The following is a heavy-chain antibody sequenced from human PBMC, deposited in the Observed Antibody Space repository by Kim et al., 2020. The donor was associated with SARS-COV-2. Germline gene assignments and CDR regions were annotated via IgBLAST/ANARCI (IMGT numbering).Heavy chain of an antibody. D-gene: IGHD3-10*01. V-gene: IGHV4-39*01. CDR2: FSYSGTT. CDR3: ARQAPRFLWFWSLGYF. CDR1: GASIKNSDSY. J-gene: IGHJ4*03. Sequence: SETLSLTCSVSGASIKNSDSYWGWIRQSPGKGLEWIGSFSYSGTTYYNPSLKSRVTISVDTSNNHLSLTMRSATAADTAFYYCARQAPRFLWFWSLGYF.